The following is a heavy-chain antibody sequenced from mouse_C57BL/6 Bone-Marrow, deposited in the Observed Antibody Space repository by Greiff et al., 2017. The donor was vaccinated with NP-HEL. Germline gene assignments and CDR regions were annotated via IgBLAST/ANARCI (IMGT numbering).Heavy chain of an antibody. J-gene: IGHJ1*03. CDR3: ARNCYDGYYRYFDV. Sequence: VQRVESGPGLVQPSQSLSITCTVSGFSLTSYGVHWVRQSPGKGLEWLGVIWSGGSTDYNAAFISRLSISKDNSKSQVFFKMNSLQADDTAIYYCARNCYDGYYRYFDVWGTGTTVTVSS. D-gene: IGHD2-3*01. CDR1: GFSLTSYG. CDR2: IWSGGST. V-gene: IGHV2-2*01.